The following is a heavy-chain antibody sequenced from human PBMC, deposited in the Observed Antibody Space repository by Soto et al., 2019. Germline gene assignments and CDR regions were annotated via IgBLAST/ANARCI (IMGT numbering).Heavy chain of an antibody. J-gene: IGHJ4*02. V-gene: IGHV3-23*01. Sequence: GGSLRLSCAASGITLSSYAMSWFRQAPGKGPEWVSGISASGGSTSYADSVKGRFTISRGNSKNTLYLQMNSLRADDTAVYHCAKGQNSGTYRFYFDYWGQGALVTVSS. CDR2: ISASGGST. CDR1: GITLSSYA. CDR3: AKGQNSGTYRFYFDY. D-gene: IGHD1-26*01.